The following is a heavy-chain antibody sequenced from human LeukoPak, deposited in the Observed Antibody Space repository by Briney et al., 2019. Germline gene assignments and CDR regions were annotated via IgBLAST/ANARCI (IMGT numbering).Heavy chain of an antibody. CDR1: GGSISSDY. CDR3: ARDLGPHYYDSSGQGFDP. CDR2: IYYSGST. V-gene: IGHV4-59*01. Sequence: SETLSLTCTVSGGSISSDYWSWIRQPPGKGLEWLGYIYYSGSTNYNPSLKSRVTISVDTSKNQFSLKLSSVTAADTAVYYCARDLGPHYYDSSGQGFDPWGQGTLVTVSS. D-gene: IGHD3-22*01. J-gene: IGHJ5*02.